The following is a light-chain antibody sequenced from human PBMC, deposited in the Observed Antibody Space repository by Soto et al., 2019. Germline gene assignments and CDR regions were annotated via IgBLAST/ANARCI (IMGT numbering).Light chain of an antibody. CDR1: QSVSSTY. Sequence: EIVLTQSPGTLSLSPGERATLSCRASQSVSSTYLAWYQQKPGQAPRLLIYGASSRATGIPDRFSGSGSGTDVPLTISRLEPEGVAVYYCQRDDISPFPFGQGTKLEIK. J-gene: IGKJ2*01. V-gene: IGKV3-20*01. CDR3: QRDDISPFP. CDR2: GAS.